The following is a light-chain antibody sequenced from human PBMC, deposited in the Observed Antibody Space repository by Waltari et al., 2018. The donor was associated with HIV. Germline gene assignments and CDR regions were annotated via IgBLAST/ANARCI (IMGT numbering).Light chain of an antibody. V-gene: IGKV1-39*01. CDR2: AAS. CDR3: QQSYSTPQT. J-gene: IGKJ1*01. CDR1: QNIRKY. Sequence: DIQMIQSPSSLSASVRDSVTITCRASQNIRKYLNWYQQKPGKTPELLVFAASNLQSGVPARFRGSGSGTDFTLTISSLQREDFATYYCQQSYSTPQTFGQGTKVEIK.